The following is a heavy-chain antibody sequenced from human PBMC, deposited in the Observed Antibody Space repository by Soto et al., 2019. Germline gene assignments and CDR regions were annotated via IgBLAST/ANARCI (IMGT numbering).Heavy chain of an antibody. J-gene: IGHJ4*02. D-gene: IGHD6-13*01. Sequence: SETLSLTCAVYGGSFSGYYWSWIRQPPGKGLEWIGEINHSGSTNYNPSLKSRVTISVDTSKNQFSLKLSSVTAADTAVYYCASGYSSSWYGFDYWGQGTLVTVSS. CDR2: INHSGST. V-gene: IGHV4-34*01. CDR1: GGSFSGYY. CDR3: ASGYSSSWYGFDY.